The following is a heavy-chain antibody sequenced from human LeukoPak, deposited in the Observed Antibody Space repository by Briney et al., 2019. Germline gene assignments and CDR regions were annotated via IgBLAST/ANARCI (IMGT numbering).Heavy chain of an antibody. CDR3: ARVLGLKGFDS. D-gene: IGHD7-27*01. CDR2: IRDDGSEE. V-gene: IGHV3-7*04. J-gene: IGHJ5*01. Sequence: GGSLRLSCAASGFTFSANWMTWVRQAPGRGLEWVANIRDDGSEEYYGDSVRGRFTISRDNAKNSVDLQMHSLRVEDTAVYYCARVLGLKGFDSWGQGTLVTVSS. CDR1: GFTFSANW.